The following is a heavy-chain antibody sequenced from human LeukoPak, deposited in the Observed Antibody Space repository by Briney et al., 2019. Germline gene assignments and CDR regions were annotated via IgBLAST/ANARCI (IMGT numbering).Heavy chain of an antibody. CDR2: ISYDGRDK. V-gene: IGHV3-30*18. D-gene: IGHD7-27*01. CDR3: AKESGSGVAFDY. Sequence: GGSLRLSCAASGFTFSTYGMHWVRQAPGKGLEWVAVISYDGRDKYYADSWKGRFTISRDNSKNTLYLQMNSLRTEDTSVFYCAKESGSGVAFDYWGQGTLVTVSS. CDR1: GFTFSTYG. J-gene: IGHJ4*02.